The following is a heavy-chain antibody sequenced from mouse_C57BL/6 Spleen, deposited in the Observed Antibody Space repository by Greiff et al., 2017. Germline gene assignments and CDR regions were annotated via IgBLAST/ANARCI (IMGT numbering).Heavy chain of an antibody. CDR1: GYTFTDYY. J-gene: IGHJ2*01. Sequence: EVQLQQSGPELVKPGASVKISCKASGYTFTDYYMNWVKQSHGKSLEWIGDINPNNGGTSYNQKFKGKATLTVDKSSSTAYMELRSLTSEDSAVYYCARRPFYYGSSYSHFDYWGQGTTLTVSS. CDR2: INPNNGGT. D-gene: IGHD1-1*01. V-gene: IGHV1-26*01. CDR3: ARRPFYYGSSYSHFDY.